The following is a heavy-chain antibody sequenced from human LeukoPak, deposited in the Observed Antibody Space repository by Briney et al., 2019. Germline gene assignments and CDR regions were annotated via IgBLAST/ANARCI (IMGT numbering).Heavy chain of an antibody. CDR3: ARLAAKVVPAADGFDY. Sequence: GGSLTLSCAASGFTFSNYAMHWVRQAPGRGLDGVAFIRYDGSNKYYADSVKGRFTISRDNSKNTLYLQMNSLRAKDTAVYYCARLAAKVVPAADGFDYWGQGTLVTVSS. CDR1: GFTFSNYA. D-gene: IGHD2-2*01. J-gene: IGHJ4*02. V-gene: IGHV3-30*02. CDR2: IRYDGSNK.